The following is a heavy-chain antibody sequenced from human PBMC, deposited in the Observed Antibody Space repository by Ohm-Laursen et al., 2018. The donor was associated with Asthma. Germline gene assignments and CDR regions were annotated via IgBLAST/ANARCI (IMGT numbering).Heavy chain of an antibody. CDR3: ARDRYYYGMDV. CDR1: GGSVSSGSYY. CDR2: IYYSGST. Sequence: GTLSLTCTVSGGSVSSGSYYWSWIRQPPGKGLEWIGYIYYSGSTNYNPSLKSRVTISVDTSKNQFSLKLSSVTAADTAVYYCARDRYYYGMDVWGQGTTVTVSS. V-gene: IGHV4-61*01. J-gene: IGHJ6*02.